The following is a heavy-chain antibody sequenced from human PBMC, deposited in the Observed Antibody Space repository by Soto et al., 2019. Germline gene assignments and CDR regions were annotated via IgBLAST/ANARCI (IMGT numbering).Heavy chain of an antibody. CDR2: ILPIFGTA. CDR3: ARAGGRHSGGIDY. J-gene: IGHJ4*02. D-gene: IGHD1-26*01. Sequence: QVQLVQSGAEVKKPGSSVKVSCKASGGTFSSYSINWVRQAPGQGLEWMGEILPIFGTANYAQKFQGRVTIPADESTSTAYLELSSLRSADTAVYYCARAGGRHSGGIDYWGQGTLVTGSS. V-gene: IGHV1-69*01. CDR1: GGTFSSYS.